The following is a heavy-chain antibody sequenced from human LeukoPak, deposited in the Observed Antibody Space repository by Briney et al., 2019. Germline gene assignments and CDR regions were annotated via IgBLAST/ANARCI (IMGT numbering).Heavy chain of an antibody. Sequence: PGGSLRLSCAASGFTFSSYALSGARQPPGKGRDGAQAISGSGGSTYYADSVKGRFTISRDNSKNTLYLQMNSLRAEDTAVYYCAKEDDFWSGPFFDYWGQGTLVTVSS. CDR3: AKEDDFWSGPFFDY. CDR1: GFTFSSYA. CDR2: ISGSGGST. D-gene: IGHD3-3*01. V-gene: IGHV3-23*01. J-gene: IGHJ4*02.